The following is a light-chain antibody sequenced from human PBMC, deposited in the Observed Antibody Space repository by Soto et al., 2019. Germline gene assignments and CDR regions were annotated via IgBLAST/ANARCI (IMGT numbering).Light chain of an antibody. J-gene: IGKJ1*01. CDR1: QDIGKD. CDR2: EAS. V-gene: IGKV1-6*01. Sequence: AIQMTQSPSSLSASVGDRVTLTCRASQDIGKDLGWYQQKPGEAPKLLIFEASTVQTGVPSRFSGSGSGTDFTLTISSLQPEDFATYFCLQDYNYPRTFGQRTTVALK. CDR3: LQDYNYPRT.